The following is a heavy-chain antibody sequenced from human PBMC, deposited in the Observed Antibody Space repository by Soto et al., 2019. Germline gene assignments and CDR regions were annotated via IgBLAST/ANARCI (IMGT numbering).Heavy chain of an antibody. V-gene: IGHV1-18*01. CDR1: GYTFTTYG. CDR2: VSAYNGNT. D-gene: IGHD2-2*02. CDR3: ARDPEYTQFDY. J-gene: IGHJ4*02. Sequence: ASVKVSCKASGYTFTTYGISWVRQAPGQGLEWMGWVSAYNGNTNYAQKLQGRVTMTTDTSTSTAYMELRSLRSDDTAVYYCARDPEYTQFDYWGQGTLVTVSS.